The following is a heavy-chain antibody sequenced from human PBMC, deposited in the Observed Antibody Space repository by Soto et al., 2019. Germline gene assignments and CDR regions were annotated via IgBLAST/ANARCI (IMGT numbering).Heavy chain of an antibody. Sequence: ASETLSLTCTVSGGSISSYYWSWIRQPPGKGLEWIGYIYYSGSTNYNPSLKSRVTISVDTSKNQFSLKLSSVTAADTAVYYCARGTGATGTLFDYWGQGTLVTVSS. D-gene: IGHD1-26*01. V-gene: IGHV4-59*01. CDR1: GGSISSYY. CDR3: ARGTGATGTLFDY. J-gene: IGHJ4*02. CDR2: IYYSGST.